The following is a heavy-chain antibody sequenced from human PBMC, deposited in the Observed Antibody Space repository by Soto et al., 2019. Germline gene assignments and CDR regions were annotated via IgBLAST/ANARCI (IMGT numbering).Heavy chain of an antibody. CDR2: ISGSGGST. J-gene: IGHJ4*02. V-gene: IGHV3-23*01. D-gene: IGHD4-17*01. CDR1: GFNFRNYA. CDR3: AKDVRLRVPYYFDY. Sequence: EVQLLESGGGLVQPGGSLRLSCAASGFNFRNYAMTWVRQAPGKGLAWVSGISGSGGSTYYADAVKGRFSISRDRSKNTLYLQMNSLRAEDTALYYCAKDVRLRVPYYFDYWGQGTLVTVSS.